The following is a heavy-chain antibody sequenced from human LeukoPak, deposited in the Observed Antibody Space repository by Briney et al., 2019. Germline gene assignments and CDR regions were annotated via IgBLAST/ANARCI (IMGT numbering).Heavy chain of an antibody. D-gene: IGHD5-18*01. CDR2: IYYSGST. V-gene: IGHV4-39*02. J-gene: IGHJ4*02. Sequence: PSETLSLTCTVSSGSINTSNYYWGWIRQPPGKGLEWIGSIYYSGSTYYNPSLKSRVTISVDTSKNQFSLKLSSVTAADTAVYYCARERKRYSYGLCLDYWGQGTLVTVSS. CDR3: ARERKRYSYGLCLDY. CDR1: SGSINTSNYY.